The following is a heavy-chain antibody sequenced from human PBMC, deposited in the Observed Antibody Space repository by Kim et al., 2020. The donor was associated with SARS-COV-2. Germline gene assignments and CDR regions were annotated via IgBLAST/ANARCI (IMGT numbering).Heavy chain of an antibody. CDR1: GDSVSSNSAA. J-gene: IGHJ4*02. D-gene: IGHD5-12*01. Sequence: SQTLSLTCAISGDSVSSNSAAWNWIRQSPSRGLEWLGRTYYRSKWYNDYAVSVKSRITINPDTSKNQFSLQLNSVTPEDTAVYYCARDREYQLPHIVATTYPFDYWGQGTLVTVSS. CDR3: ARDREYQLPHIVATTYPFDY. CDR2: TYYRSKWYN. V-gene: IGHV6-1*01.